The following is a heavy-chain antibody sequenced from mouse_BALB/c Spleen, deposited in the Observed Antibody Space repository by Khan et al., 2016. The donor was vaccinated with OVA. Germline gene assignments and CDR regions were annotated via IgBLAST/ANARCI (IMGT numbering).Heavy chain of an antibody. CDR2: IYPGDGDI. D-gene: IGHD4-1*01. CDR1: GYAFNVYW. Sequence: QVQLQQAGAELVRPGSSVKISCKASGYAFNVYWMNWVKQRPGQGLEWIGQIYPGDGDIDYNGKFKGKATLTADESSNTSYIQLSSLTSEDSAVYFCKRSGWDGFDYWGLGTLVTVSA. J-gene: IGHJ3*01. CDR3: KRSGWDGFDY. V-gene: IGHV1-80*01.